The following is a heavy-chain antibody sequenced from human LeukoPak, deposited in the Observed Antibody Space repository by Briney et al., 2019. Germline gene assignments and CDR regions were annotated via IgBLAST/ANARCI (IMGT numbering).Heavy chain of an antibody. Sequence: GESLKISCKASGYIFTNYWIGWVRQMPGKGLEWMGIIYPRDSDTRYSPSFQGQVTVSADKSISTAYLQWNTLEASDTAMYYCARRQYSGYDFDFWGQGTLVPVSS. CDR3: ARRQYSGYDFDF. CDR2: IYPRDSDT. V-gene: IGHV5-51*01. CDR1: GYIFTNYW. D-gene: IGHD5-12*01. J-gene: IGHJ4*02.